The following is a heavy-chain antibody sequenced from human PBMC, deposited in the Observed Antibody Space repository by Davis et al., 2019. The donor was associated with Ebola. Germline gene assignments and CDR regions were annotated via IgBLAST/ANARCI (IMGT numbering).Heavy chain of an antibody. CDR3: ARGVVVTPKHNWFDP. J-gene: IGHJ5*02. CDR2: INVGNGNT. Sequence: ASVKVSCKTSGYTFISYAMHWVRQAPGQRLEWMGWINVGNGNTKYSQKFQGRVTITRDTSATTAYMELSSLRSEDTAVYYCARGVVVTPKHNWFDPWGQGTLVTVSS. CDR1: GYTFISYA. V-gene: IGHV1-3*01. D-gene: IGHD3-22*01.